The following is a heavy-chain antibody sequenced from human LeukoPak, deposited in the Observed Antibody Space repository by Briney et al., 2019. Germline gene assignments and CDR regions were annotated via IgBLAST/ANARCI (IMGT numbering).Heavy chain of an antibody. CDR1: GGSISSGSYY. J-gene: IGHJ4*02. D-gene: IGHD3-10*01. CDR2: IYTSGST. CDR3: AGVLVLWFGEPHYFDY. V-gene: IGHV4-61*02. Sequence: SQTLSLTCTVSGGSISSGSYYWRWIRQPAGKGLEWIARIYTSGSTNYNPSLKSRVTISVNTSKNQFSLKLSSLTAADSAVYYCAGVLVLWFGEPHYFDYWGEGTLVTVSS.